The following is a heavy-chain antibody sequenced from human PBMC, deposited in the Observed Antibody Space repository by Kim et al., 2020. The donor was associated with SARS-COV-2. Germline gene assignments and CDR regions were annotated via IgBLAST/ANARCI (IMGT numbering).Heavy chain of an antibody. CDR1: GYTFTNYH. CDR3: ARGEWQLLGGMDV. D-gene: IGHD1-26*01. Sequence: VSVKVSCKASGYTFTNYHINWVRQAAGQGLEWLGLMNPDSGNTDYPQKFQGRVTMTRDTSINTAYMELSSLRSEDTAIYYCARGEWQLLGGMDVWGQGTTVTVSS. CDR2: MNPDSGNT. J-gene: IGHJ6*02. V-gene: IGHV1-8*01.